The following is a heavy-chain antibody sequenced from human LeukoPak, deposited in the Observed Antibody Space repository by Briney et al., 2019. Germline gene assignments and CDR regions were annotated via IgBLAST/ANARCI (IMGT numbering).Heavy chain of an antibody. V-gene: IGHV3-23*01. CDR3: AKDGMVRGVIITDY. J-gene: IGHJ4*02. CDR1: GFTFSSYA. D-gene: IGHD3-10*01. Sequence: GGSLRLSCAASGFTFSSYAMSWVRQAPGKGLEWVSAISGSGGSTYYADSVKGRFTISRDNSKNTLYLQMNSLRAEDTAVYYCAKDGMVRGVIITDYWGQGTLVTVSS. CDR2: ISGSGGST.